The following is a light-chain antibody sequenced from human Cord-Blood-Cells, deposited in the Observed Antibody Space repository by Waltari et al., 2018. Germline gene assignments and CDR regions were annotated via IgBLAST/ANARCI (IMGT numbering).Light chain of an antibody. CDR2: GAS. Sequence: ESVLTQSPGTLSLSPGERATLSCRASQSVSSSYLAWYQQKPGQAPRLLIYGASRRATGIPDRFSGSGSGTDFTLTISRLEPEDFAVYYCQQYGSSPTFGQGTKVEIK. V-gene: IGKV3-20*01. CDR1: QSVSSSY. CDR3: QQYGSSPT. J-gene: IGKJ1*01.